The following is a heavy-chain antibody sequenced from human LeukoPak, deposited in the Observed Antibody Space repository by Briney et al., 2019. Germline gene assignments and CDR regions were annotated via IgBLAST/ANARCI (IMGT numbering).Heavy chain of an antibody. Sequence: SETLSLTCTVSGGSINNFYWTWIRQPAGKGLEWIGRVFSNGDTKYNPSLKTRVTMSVDTSKNRFSLTLSSVTAADTAVYYCARGASGWYPGYFDFWGPGTLVPVSS. V-gene: IGHV4-4*07. CDR3: ARGASGWYPGYFDF. J-gene: IGHJ4*02. CDR1: GGSINNFY. CDR2: VFSNGDT. D-gene: IGHD6-19*01.